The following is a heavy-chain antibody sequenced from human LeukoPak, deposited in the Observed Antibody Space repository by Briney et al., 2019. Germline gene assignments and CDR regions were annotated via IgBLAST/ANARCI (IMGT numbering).Heavy chain of an antibody. CDR2: INSDGIST. J-gene: IGHJ4*02. V-gene: IGHV3-74*01. CDR3: AKGGATVIDY. Sequence: GGSLRLSCAASAFTFSSDWMHWVRQAPGKGPVWVSRINSDGISTSYADSVKGRFTISRYNAKNTLYLQMNSLRAEDTAVYYCAKGGATVIDYWGQGTLVTVSS. CDR1: AFTFSSDW. D-gene: IGHD4-17*01.